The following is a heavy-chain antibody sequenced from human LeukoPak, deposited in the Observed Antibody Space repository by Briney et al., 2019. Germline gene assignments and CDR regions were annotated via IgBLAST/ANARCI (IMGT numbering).Heavy chain of an antibody. CDR1: GGSISSYY. CDR2: INISGST. V-gene: IGHV4-4*07. Sequence: KSSETLSLTCNVFGGSISSYYWSWIRQPAGKGLEWIGRINISGSTNYNPSLKSRVTMSVDTSKNQFSLKLSSVTAADTAVYYCARDSCSSASCYNNWFDPWGQGTLVTVSS. D-gene: IGHD2-2*02. J-gene: IGHJ5*02. CDR3: ARDSCSSASCYNNWFDP.